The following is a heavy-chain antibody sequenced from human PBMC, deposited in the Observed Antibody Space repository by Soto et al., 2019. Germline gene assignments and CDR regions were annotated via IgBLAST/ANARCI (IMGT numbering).Heavy chain of an antibody. CDR1: GYTFTSYY. CDR2: INPSGGST. J-gene: IGHJ4*02. CDR3: ASPLVGATSFDY. Sequence: QVQLVQSGAEVKKPGASVKVSCKASGYTFTSYYMHWVRQAPGQGLEWMGIINPSGGSTSYAQKFQGRVTMTRDTSTSTVYMELSSLRSEDTAVYYCASPLVGATSFDYWGQGTLVTVSS. V-gene: IGHV1-46*01. D-gene: IGHD1-26*01.